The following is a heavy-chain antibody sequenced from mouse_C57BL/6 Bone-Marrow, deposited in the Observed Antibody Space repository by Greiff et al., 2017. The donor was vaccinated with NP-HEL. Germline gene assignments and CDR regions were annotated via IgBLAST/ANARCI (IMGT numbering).Heavy chain of an antibody. V-gene: IGHV1-85*01. CDR3: ASIYYEYDEYAMDY. J-gene: IGHJ4*01. Sequence: VQLQQSGPELVKPGASVKLSCKASGYTFTSYDINWVKQRPGQGLEWIGWIYPRDGSTKYNEKFKGKATLTVDTSSSTAYMELHSLTSEDSAVYFCASIYYEYDEYAMDYWGQGTSVTVSS. D-gene: IGHD2-4*01. CDR1: GYTFTSYD. CDR2: IYPRDGST.